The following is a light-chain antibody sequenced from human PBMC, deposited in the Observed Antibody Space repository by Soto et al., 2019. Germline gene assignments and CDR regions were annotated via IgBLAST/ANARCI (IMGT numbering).Light chain of an antibody. CDR2: DVS. CDR3: SSYTTSNTRQIV. V-gene: IGLV2-14*03. CDR1: SSDVGGYNY. Sequence: QSSLTQPASVSGSPGQSITISCTGTSSDVGGYNYVSWYQHHPGKATKLMIFDVSNRPSGVSNRFSGSKSGNTASLTISGLQLEDEADYYCSSYTTSNTRQIVFGTGTKVTVL. J-gene: IGLJ1*01.